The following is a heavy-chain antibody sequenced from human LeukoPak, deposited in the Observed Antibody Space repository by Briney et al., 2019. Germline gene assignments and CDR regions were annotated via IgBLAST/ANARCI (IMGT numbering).Heavy chain of an antibody. CDR2: IYYSGST. CDR1: GGSISSYY. CDR3: ARDLRSGSYYRYYYYKDV. Sequence: SETLSLTCTVSGGSISSYYWSWIRQPPGKGLEWIGYIYYSGSTNYNPSLKSRVTISVDTSKNQFSLKLSSVTAADTAVYYCARDLRSGSYYRYYYYKDVWGKGTTVTVSS. J-gene: IGHJ6*03. V-gene: IGHV4-59*01. D-gene: IGHD1-26*01.